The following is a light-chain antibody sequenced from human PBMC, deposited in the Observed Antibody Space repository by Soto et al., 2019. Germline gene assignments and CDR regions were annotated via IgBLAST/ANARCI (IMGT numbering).Light chain of an antibody. CDR2: AAS. CDR1: QTISNY. V-gene: IGKV1-16*01. J-gene: IGKJ1*01. CDR3: QHYNSYSEA. Sequence: DIQMTQSQTSLSASVGDRVTITCRASQTISNYLNWYQQQPGKAPKLLIYAASSLQSGVPSRFSGSGSGTEFTLTISSLQPDDFATYYCQHYNSYSEAFGQGTKVDIK.